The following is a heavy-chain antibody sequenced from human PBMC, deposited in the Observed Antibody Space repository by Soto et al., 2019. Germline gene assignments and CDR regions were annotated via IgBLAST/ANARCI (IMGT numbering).Heavy chain of an antibody. CDR2: IKQDGSEK. CDR1: GFTFSGSW. V-gene: IGHV3-7*01. D-gene: IGHD4-4*01. CDR3: AREVTSHFDY. Sequence: GGSLRLSCAASGFTFSGSWMSWVRQAPGKGLEWVANIKQDGSEKFYVDSVKGRFTISRDNAKNSLYLQMNSLRAEDTAVYYCAREVTSHFDYWGQGTLVTVSS. J-gene: IGHJ4*02.